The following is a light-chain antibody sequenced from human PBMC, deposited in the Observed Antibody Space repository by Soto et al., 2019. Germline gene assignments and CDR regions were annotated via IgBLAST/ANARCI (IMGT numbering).Light chain of an antibody. V-gene: IGLV2-8*01. Sequence: QSVLTQPPSASGSPGQSATISCTGTSSDVGGYNYVSWYQQHPGKVPKLMIYEVTKRPSGVPDRFSGSKSGNTASLTVSGLQTEDEADYYCSSYAGTAYVFGAGKKVIVL. J-gene: IGLJ1*01. CDR1: SSDVGGYNY. CDR2: EVT. CDR3: SSYAGTAYV.